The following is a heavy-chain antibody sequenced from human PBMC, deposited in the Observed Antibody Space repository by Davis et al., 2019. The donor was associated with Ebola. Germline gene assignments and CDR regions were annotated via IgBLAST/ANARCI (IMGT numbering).Heavy chain of an antibody. CDR1: DFIVSDKY. CDR3: ARITVGPEMKYYDFWSGQLHDAFDI. D-gene: IGHD3-3*01. CDR2: IYRDERT. J-gene: IGHJ3*02. V-gene: IGHV3-66*02. Sequence: GESLKISCAASDFIVSDKYMSWVRQAPGKGPEWVSVIYRDERTYYANSVRGRFTISRDNSKNMLFLQMNSLRAEDTAVYYCARITVGPEMKYYDFWSGQLHDAFDIWGQGTMVTVSS.